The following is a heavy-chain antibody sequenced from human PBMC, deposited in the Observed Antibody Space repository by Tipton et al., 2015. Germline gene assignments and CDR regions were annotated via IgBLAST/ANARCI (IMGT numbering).Heavy chain of an antibody. CDR3: ARDLEPGMDV. Sequence: TLSLTCTVSSDSINKYYWSWIRQPPGKELQWIGYIQYSGSTNYNPSLKSRVAMSMDTSKNQFSLKMSSVTAADTAVYFCARDLEPGMDVWGQGTTVTVS. CDR1: SDSINKYY. V-gene: IGHV4-59*01. D-gene: IGHD1-14*01. CDR2: IQYSGST. J-gene: IGHJ6*02.